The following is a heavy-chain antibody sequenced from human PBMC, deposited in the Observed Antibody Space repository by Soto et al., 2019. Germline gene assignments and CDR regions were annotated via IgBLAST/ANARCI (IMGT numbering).Heavy chain of an antibody. CDR2: IRAYNGNT. V-gene: IGHV1-18*01. CDR1: GYTFTSYG. Sequence: QVQLVQSGAEVKKPGASVKVSCKASGYTFTSYGISWVRQAPGQGLEWMGWIRAYNGNTNYAQKLQGRVTMTTDTATSTAARELRSPRSDDTAGYYCARDAPPADYWGQGTLVTVSS. CDR3: ARDAPPADY. J-gene: IGHJ4*02.